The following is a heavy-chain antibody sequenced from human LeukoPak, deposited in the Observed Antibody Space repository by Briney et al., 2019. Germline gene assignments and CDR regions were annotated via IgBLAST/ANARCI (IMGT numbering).Heavy chain of an antibody. J-gene: IGHJ3*02. V-gene: IGHV4-31*03. CDR2: IYYSGST. CDR1: GGSISSGGYY. Sequence: PSETLSLTCTVSGGSISSGGYYWSWIRQHPGKGLEWIGYIYYSGSTYYNPSLKSRVTISVDTPKNQFSLKLSSVTAADTAVYYCARDTPRDSSGYYGAFDIWGQGTMVTVSS. D-gene: IGHD3-22*01. CDR3: ARDTPRDSSGYYGAFDI.